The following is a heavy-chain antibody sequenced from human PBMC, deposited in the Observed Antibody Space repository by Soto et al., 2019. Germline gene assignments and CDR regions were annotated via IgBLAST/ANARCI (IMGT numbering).Heavy chain of an antibody. Sequence: EVQLLESGGGLVQPGGSLRLSCAASGFTFSAYAMGWVRQAPGKGLEWVSTIHGGGGATHYAYSVTGRFTISRDDSKNTLYAQMNSLRAEDTSVYYCAKIEGHPLEYWYLDFWGRGTLVTVSS. D-gene: IGHD1-1*01. CDR1: GFTFSAYA. CDR2: IHGGGGAT. V-gene: IGHV3-23*01. CDR3: AKIEGHPLEYWYLDF. J-gene: IGHJ2*01.